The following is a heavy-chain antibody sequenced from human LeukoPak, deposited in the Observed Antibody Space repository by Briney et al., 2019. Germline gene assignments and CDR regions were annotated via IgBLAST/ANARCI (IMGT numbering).Heavy chain of an antibody. D-gene: IGHD3-3*01. Sequence: SETLSLTCTVSGGSISSGSYYWSWIRQPAGKGLEWIGRIYTSGSTNYNLSLKSRVTISVDTSKNQFSLKLSSVTAADTAVYYCARAHYDSNWFDPWGQGTLVTVSS. CDR1: GGSISSGSYY. V-gene: IGHV4-61*02. J-gene: IGHJ5*02. CDR2: IYTSGST. CDR3: ARAHYDSNWFDP.